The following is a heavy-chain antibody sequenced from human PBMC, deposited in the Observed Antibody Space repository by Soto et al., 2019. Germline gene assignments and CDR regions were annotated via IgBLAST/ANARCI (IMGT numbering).Heavy chain of an antibody. Sequence: PSETLSLTCAVYGGSFIGYYWIFIRHPPCKWLEWIVEINHSVSTNYNPTLKRRVTISVDTSKNQFSLKLSSVTAADTAVYYCARGSRDGYFDYWGQGTLVTVSS. CDR1: GGSFIGYY. V-gene: IGHV4-34*01. CDR2: INHSVST. J-gene: IGHJ4*02. CDR3: ARGSRDGYFDY.